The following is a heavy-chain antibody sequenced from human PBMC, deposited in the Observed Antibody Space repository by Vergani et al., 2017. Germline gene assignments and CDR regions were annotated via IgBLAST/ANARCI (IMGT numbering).Heavy chain of an antibody. V-gene: IGHV5-51*03. CDR3: ARLTGTTGTRDAFDI. D-gene: IGHD1-1*01. CDR1: GYSFTSYW. CDR2: IYPGDSDT. J-gene: IGHJ3*02. Sequence: EVQLVQSGAEVKKPGESLKISCKGSGYSFTSYWIGWVRQMPGKGLEWMGIIYPGDSDTRYSPSFQRQVTISADKSISTAYLQWSSLKASDTAMYYCARLTGTTGTRDAFDIWGQGTMVTVSS.